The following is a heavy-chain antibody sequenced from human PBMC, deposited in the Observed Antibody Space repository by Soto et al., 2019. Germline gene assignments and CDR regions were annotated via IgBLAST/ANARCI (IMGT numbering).Heavy chain of an antibody. D-gene: IGHD3-22*01. Sequence: GGSLRLSCVASGFTFGRYAMHWVRQFPGRGLEWVAVISYTGANTYYVGSVRGRFTISRDNSKNTLYLQMNSLRAEDTAMYYCAKHMDDSGYFYVEGADHWGQGTLVTVSS. V-gene: IGHV3-30*18. CDR1: GFTFGRYA. CDR2: ISYTGANT. J-gene: IGHJ4*02. CDR3: AKHMDDSGYFYVEGADH.